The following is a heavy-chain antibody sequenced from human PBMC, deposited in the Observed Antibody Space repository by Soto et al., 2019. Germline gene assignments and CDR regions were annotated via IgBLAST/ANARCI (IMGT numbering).Heavy chain of an antibody. D-gene: IGHD3-3*01. CDR3: ARGQRFSDSFDP. V-gene: IGHV4-4*07. J-gene: IGHJ5*02. Sequence: SETLSLTCTVSGGAISGYYWTWIRQSAGKGLEWIGRIYSSGGTKYDPSLKSRVTMSLDTSKNQFSLRLSSVTAADTAVYYCARGQRFSDSFDPWGQGTLVTVSS. CDR2: IYSSGGT. CDR1: GGAISGYY.